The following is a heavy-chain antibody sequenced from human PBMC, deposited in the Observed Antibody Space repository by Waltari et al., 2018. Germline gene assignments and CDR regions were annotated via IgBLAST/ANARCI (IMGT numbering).Heavy chain of an antibody. Sequence: QVQLVQSGAEVKKPGSSVKVSCKASGGTFSSYAISWVRQAPGQGLEWMGRMIPIFGTANYAQKFQGRVTITADKSTSTAYMELSSLRSEDTAVYYWARETLYCGGDCPMGPFDYWGQGTLVTVSS. J-gene: IGHJ4*02. CDR1: GGTFSSYA. V-gene: IGHV1-69*08. CDR3: ARETLYCGGDCPMGPFDY. CDR2: MIPIFGTA. D-gene: IGHD2-21*01.